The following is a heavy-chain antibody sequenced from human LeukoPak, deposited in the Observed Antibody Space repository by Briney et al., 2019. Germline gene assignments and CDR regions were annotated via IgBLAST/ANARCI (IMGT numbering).Heavy chain of an antibody. Sequence: SETLSLTCTVSGGSISGYYWNWIRLPPGKGLEWIGYIYYSGSTNYNPSLKSRVTVSVDTSKNQFSLKLSSVTAADTAVYYCVRPYNWFDPWGQGTLVTVSS. CDR3: VRPYNWFDP. V-gene: IGHV4-59*08. CDR1: GGSISGYY. CDR2: IYYSGST. J-gene: IGHJ5*02.